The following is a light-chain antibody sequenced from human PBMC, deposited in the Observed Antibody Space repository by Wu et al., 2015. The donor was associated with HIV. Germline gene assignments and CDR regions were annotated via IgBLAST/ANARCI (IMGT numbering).Light chain of an antibody. CDR2: GAS. CDR1: QSLASN. CDR3: QQYNDWPPXT. Sequence: TVMTQSPATLSVSPGEEATLSCRASQSLASNLAWYQQKPGQAPRLLIYGASTRATGVPARFSGFGSGTEFTLIISSIQSEDSAVYYCQQYNDWPPXTFGGGTKVEI. V-gene: IGKV3-15*01. J-gene: IGKJ4*01.